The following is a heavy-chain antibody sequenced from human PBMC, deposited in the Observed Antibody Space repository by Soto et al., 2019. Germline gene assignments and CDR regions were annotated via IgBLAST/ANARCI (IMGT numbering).Heavy chain of an antibody. D-gene: IGHD3-22*01. CDR3: ASTFGYYYDSSGQWDY. J-gene: IGHJ4*02. CDR1: GYTFTSYG. CDR2: ISAYNGNT. V-gene: IGHV1-18*01. Sequence: EASVKVSCKASGYTFTSYGISWVRQAPGQGLEWMGWISAYNGNTNYAQKLQGRVTMTTDTSTSTAYVELRSLRSDDTAVYYCASTFGYYYDSSGQWDYWGQGTLVTVS.